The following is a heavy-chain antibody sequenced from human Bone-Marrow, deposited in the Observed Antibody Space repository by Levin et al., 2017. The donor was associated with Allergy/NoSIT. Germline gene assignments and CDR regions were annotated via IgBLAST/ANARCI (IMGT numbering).Heavy chain of an antibody. CDR3: AREDGYVFDY. Sequence: PSETLSLTGSLSGGSISTGGFHWSWVRQRPGKGLEWIGYIYYSGNTYYNPSLQSRLSISIDTSKNQFSLRLTSVTAADTAVYYCAREDGYVFDYWGQGTLVTVSS. V-gene: IGHV4-31*03. CDR2: IYYSGNT. D-gene: IGHD5-24*01. J-gene: IGHJ4*02. CDR1: GGSISTGGFH.